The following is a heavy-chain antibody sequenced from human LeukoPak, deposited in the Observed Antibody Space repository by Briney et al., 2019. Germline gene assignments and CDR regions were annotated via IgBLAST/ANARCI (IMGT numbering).Heavy chain of an antibody. CDR1: GFTFSSYA. V-gene: IGHV3-30*04. CDR2: ISYDGSNK. D-gene: IGHD3-9*01. Sequence: GGSLRLSCAASGFTFSSYAMHWVRQAPGKGLEWVAVISYDGSNKYYADSVKGRFTISRDISKNTLYLQMNSLRAEGTAVYYCARSGYFDWLFYNYWGQGTLVTVSS. CDR3: ARSGYFDWLFYNY. J-gene: IGHJ4*02.